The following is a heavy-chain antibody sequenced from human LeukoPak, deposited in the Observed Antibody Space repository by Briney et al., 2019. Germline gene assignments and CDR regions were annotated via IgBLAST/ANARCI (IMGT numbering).Heavy chain of an antibody. D-gene: IGHD3-10*01. CDR1: GISLSNYA. Sequence: GGSLRLSCVVSGISLSNYAMTCVRQAPGKGLEWVSYISERGGSTTYADSVKGRCTISRDTSLNTLYLQMNNLRAEDTAVYFCAKRGVVIRGILVIGYHQEAYHYDFWGQGVLVTVSS. V-gene: IGHV3-23*01. CDR3: AKRGVVIRGILVIGYHQEAYHYDF. CDR2: ISERGGST. J-gene: IGHJ4*02.